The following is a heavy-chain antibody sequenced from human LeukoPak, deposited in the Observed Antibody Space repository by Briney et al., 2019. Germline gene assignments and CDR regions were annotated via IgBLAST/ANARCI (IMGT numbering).Heavy chain of an antibody. CDR2: IKQDGSEK. J-gene: IGHJ3*02. CDR3: AKDWVTMSSDAFDI. D-gene: IGHD3-22*01. CDR1: GFTFSSYW. V-gene: IGHV3-7*03. Sequence: PGGSLRLSCAASGFTFSSYWMSWVRQAPGKGLEWVANIKQDGSEKYYVDSVKGRFTISRDNAKNSLYLQMNSLRAEDTAVYYCAKDWVTMSSDAFDIWGQGTMVTVSS.